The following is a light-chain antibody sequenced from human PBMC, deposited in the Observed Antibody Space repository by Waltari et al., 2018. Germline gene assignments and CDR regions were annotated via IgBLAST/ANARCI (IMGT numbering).Light chain of an antibody. Sequence: EIVLTQSPATLSLSPGERATLSCRASQSVSSYLAWYQQKPGQAPRLPIYDATNRATGIPARFSGSGSGTDFTLTISRLEPEDFAVYYCQQRSNWPRTFGQGTKVEIK. CDR2: DAT. CDR1: QSVSSY. J-gene: IGKJ1*01. V-gene: IGKV3-11*01. CDR3: QQRSNWPRT.